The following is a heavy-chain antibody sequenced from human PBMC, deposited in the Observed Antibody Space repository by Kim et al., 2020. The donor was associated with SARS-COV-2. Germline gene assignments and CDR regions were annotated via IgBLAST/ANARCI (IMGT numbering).Heavy chain of an antibody. CDR3: AKDLSGRQDM. Sequence: GGSLRLSCVASGFTFSNYWMHWVRQAPGKGLVWVARTDTVGRITNYADFVEGRFTISRDNARDTLYLQLNSLRVEDTAVYYCAKDLSGRQDMWGQGTMVTVSS. J-gene: IGHJ3*02. CDR2: TDTVGRIT. D-gene: IGHD3-3*02. CDR1: GFTFSNYW. V-gene: IGHV3-74*01.